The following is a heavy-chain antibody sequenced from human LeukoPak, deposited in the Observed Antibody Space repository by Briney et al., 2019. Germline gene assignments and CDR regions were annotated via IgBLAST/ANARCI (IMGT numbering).Heavy chain of an antibody. Sequence: SETLSLTCTVSGGSISSYYWSWIRQPPGKGLEWIGYIYYSGSTNYNPSLKSRVTISVDTSKNQFSLKLSSVTAADTAVYYCATENKNYDFWSGFGYYFDYWGQGTLVTVSS. CDR3: ATENKNYDFWSGFGYYFDY. J-gene: IGHJ4*02. CDR1: GGSISSYY. CDR2: IYYSGST. V-gene: IGHV4-59*12. D-gene: IGHD3-3*01.